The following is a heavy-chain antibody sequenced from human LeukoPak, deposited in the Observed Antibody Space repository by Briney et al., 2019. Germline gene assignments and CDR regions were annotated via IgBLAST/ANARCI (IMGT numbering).Heavy chain of an antibody. V-gene: IGHV3-21*01. D-gene: IGHD3-9*01. CDR2: ITASSTAI. CDR1: GFTFNTYT. CDR3: ARTYYDILTGHNPYFDY. J-gene: IGHJ4*02. Sequence: PGGSLRLSCAASGFTFNTYTMNWVRQAPGKGLEWVSSITASSTAIYSADSVKGRFTISRDNAKNFLYLQMNSLRAGDTAVYYCARTYYDILTGHNPYFDYWGQGILVTVSS.